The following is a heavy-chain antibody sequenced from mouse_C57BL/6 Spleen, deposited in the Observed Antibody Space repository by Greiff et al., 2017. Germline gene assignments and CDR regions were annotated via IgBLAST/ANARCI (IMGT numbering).Heavy chain of an antibody. D-gene: IGHD1-1*01. Sequence: VQLQQPGAELVKPGASVKLSCKASGYTFTSYWMHWVKQRPGRGLEWIGRIDPNSGGTKYNEKFKSKATLTVDKPSSKAYMQLSSLTSEDSAVYYWARAVVATDYAMDYWGQGTSVTVSS. J-gene: IGHJ4*01. CDR1: GYTFTSYW. CDR2: IDPNSGGT. CDR3: ARAVVATDYAMDY. V-gene: IGHV1-72*01.